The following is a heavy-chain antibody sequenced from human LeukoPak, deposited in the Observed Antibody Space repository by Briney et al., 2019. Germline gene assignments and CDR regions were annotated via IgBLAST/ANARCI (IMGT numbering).Heavy chain of an antibody. Sequence: SETLSLTCTVSGGSISSYYWSWIRQPPGKGLEWIGYIYYSGSTYYNPSLKSRVTISVDTSKNQFSLKLSSVTAADTAVYYCARDPRTGELDYWGQGTLVTVSS. CDR2: IYYSGST. V-gene: IGHV4-59*12. CDR1: GGSISSYY. D-gene: IGHD3/OR15-3a*01. CDR3: ARDPRTGELDY. J-gene: IGHJ4*02.